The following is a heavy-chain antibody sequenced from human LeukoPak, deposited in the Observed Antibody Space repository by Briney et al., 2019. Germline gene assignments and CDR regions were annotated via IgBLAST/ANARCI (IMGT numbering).Heavy chain of an antibody. Sequence: GGSLRLSCAASGFTFSNFGMHWVRQAPGKGLEWVAGISNDGSSKDYADSVKGRFTISRDSSKNSMYLQMNSLRAEDTAVYYCAKAAYCTSTSCHFSGYAQRPLDSWGQGTLVTVSS. CDR3: AKAAYCTSTSCHFSGYAQRPLDS. J-gene: IGHJ4*02. CDR2: ISNDGSSK. CDR1: GFTFSNFG. D-gene: IGHD2-2*01. V-gene: IGHV3-30*18.